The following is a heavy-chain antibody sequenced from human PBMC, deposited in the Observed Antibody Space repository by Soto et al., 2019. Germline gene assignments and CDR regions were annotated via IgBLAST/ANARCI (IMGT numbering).Heavy chain of an antibody. J-gene: IGHJ5*02. V-gene: IGHV3-21*01. CDR2: ISSSSSYI. CDR1: GFTFSSFG. D-gene: IGHD3-10*02. CDR3: ARALFGDLFVFGP. Sequence: GGSLRLSCAASGFTFSSFGMNWARQAPGKGLEWVAFISSSSSYIYYADSVKGRFTISRDNAKNSLYLQMNSLRADDTAVYHCARALFGDLFVFGPWGQGTLVTVSS.